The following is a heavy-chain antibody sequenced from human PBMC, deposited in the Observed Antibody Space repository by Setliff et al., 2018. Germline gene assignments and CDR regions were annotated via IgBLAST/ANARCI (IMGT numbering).Heavy chain of an antibody. CDR3: ARDRKEIVVKPPAASLDY. V-gene: IGHV1-18*01. J-gene: IGHJ4*02. CDR1: GYAFGCSG. Sequence: ASVKVSCKASGYAFGCSGISWVRQAPGQGLEWMGWISAYNGYIVYAQKFQGRVTMTTDTSTTTAYMEVRSLRSDDTAVYYCARDRKEIVVKPPAASLDYWGQGTQVTVSS. D-gene: IGHD2-2*01. CDR2: ISAYNGYI.